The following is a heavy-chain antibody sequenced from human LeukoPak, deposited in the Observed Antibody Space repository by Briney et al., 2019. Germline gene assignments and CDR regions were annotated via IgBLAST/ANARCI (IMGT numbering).Heavy chain of an antibody. V-gene: IGHV1-69*04. CDR3: ARGALGSYGDRGY. CDR2: IIPILGIA. D-gene: IGHD4-17*01. CDR1: GGTFSSYA. Sequence: ASVKVSCKASGGTFSSYAISWVRQAPGQGLEWMGRIIPILGIANYAQKFQGRVTITADKSTSTAYMELSSLRSEDTAVYYCARGALGSYGDRGYWGQGTLVTVSS. J-gene: IGHJ4*02.